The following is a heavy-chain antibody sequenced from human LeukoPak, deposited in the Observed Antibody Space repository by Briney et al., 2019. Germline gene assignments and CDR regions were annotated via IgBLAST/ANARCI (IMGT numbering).Heavy chain of an antibody. J-gene: IGHJ6*02. CDR2: INPNGGGT. V-gene: IGHV1-2*02. Sequence: ASVKVSCKASGYTFTGYYIHWVRQAPGQGLEWMGWINPNGGGTNYAQKLQGRVTMTRDTSTSTAYIELSRLRSDDTAVYYCARDYGYSGYEHGMDVWGQGTTVTVSS. CDR3: ARDYGYSGYEHGMDV. D-gene: IGHD5-12*01. CDR1: GYTFTGYY.